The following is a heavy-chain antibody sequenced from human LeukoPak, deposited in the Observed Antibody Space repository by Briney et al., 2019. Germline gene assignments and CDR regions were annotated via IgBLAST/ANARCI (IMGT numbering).Heavy chain of an antibody. CDR1: GGSISSYY. J-gene: IGHJ4*02. V-gene: IGHV4-59*12. D-gene: IGHD4-17*01. CDR2: IYYSGST. Sequence: SETLSLTCTVSGGSISSYYWSWIRQPPGKGLEWIGYIYYSGSTNYSPSLKSRVTISLDTSKNQFSLKLSSVTAADTAVYYCARWSDYGDYYFDYWGQGTLVTVSS. CDR3: ARWSDYGDYYFDY.